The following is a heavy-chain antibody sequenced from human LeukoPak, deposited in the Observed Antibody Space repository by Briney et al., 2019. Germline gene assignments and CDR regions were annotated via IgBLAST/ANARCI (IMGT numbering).Heavy chain of an antibody. J-gene: IGHJ5*02. Sequence: SETLSLTCAVYGQSFSGYYWGWIRQPPGKGLEWIGSVFHTGTAYYDPSLRSRVTLSVDTSKNQFSLKMSSVTAVDTAVYYCTKNDVGDYGTWGQGTLVAVSS. CDR3: TKNDVGDYGT. CDR2: VFHTGTA. D-gene: IGHD4-17*01. CDR1: GQSFSGYY. V-gene: IGHV4-34*12.